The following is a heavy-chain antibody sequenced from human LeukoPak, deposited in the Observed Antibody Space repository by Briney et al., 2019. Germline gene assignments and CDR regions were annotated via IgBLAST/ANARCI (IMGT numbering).Heavy chain of an antibody. V-gene: IGHV3-53*01. J-gene: IGHJ4*02. CDR3: ARGTVTAPDY. CDR1: GFSVSNTY. D-gene: IGHD2-21*02. CDR2: IYSGGNT. Sequence: GGSLRLSCAASGFSVSNTYMSWVRQAPGKGLEWVSIIYSGGNTYHADSVKGRFTISRDNSKNTLYLQMTRLRPEDTAVYYCARGTVTAPDYWGQGTLVTVSS.